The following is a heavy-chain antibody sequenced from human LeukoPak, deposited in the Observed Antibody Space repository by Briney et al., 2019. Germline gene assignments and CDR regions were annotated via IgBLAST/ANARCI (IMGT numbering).Heavy chain of an antibody. CDR1: GGSFSGYY. Sequence: SETLSLTCAVYGGSFSGYYWSWIRQPPGKGLEWIGEINHSGSTNYNPSLKSRVTISVDTSKNQFSLKPSSVTAADTAVYYCARVRGSSGSYEYYHYMDVWGKGTTVTISS. CDR2: INHSGST. D-gene: IGHD1-26*01. J-gene: IGHJ6*03. V-gene: IGHV4-34*01. CDR3: ARVRGSSGSYEYYHYMDV.